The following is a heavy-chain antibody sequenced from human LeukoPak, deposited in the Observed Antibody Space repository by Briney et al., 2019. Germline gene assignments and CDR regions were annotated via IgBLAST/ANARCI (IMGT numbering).Heavy chain of an antibody. CDR1: GFTFSSYA. D-gene: IGHD6-19*01. CDR2: ISGSGGST. CDR3: AKVSLYSSVWPKSFDY. V-gene: IGHV3-23*01. Sequence: GGSLRLSCAASGFTFSSYAMSWVRQAPGKGLEWVSAISGSGGSTYYADSVKGRFTISRDNSKNTLYLQMNSLRAEDTAVYYCAKVSLYSSVWPKSFDYWGQGTLVTVSS. J-gene: IGHJ4*02.